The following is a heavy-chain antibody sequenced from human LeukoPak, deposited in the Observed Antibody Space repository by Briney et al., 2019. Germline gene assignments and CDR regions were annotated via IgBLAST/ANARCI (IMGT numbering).Heavy chain of an antibody. V-gene: IGHV3-74*01. CDR1: GFTFSTYW. CDR3: AKGGYCSSTSCYVGWFDP. CDR2: ITIDGSTT. D-gene: IGHD2-2*01. Sequence: GGSLRLSCAASGFTFSTYWMHWVRQAPGKGLVWVSRITIDGSTTSYADSVRGRFTISRDNAKNTVYLQMNSLRAEDTAVYYCAKGGYCSSTSCYVGWFDPWGQGTLVTVSS. J-gene: IGHJ5*02.